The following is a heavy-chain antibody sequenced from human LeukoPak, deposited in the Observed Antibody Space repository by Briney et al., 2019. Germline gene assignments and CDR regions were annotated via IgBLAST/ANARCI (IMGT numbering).Heavy chain of an antibody. D-gene: IGHD2-2*01. CDR3: ARLVVVPAAIFRWFDP. V-gene: IGHV3-11*06. J-gene: IGHJ5*02. CDR2: ISSGSSYT. CDR1: GFTFSDYY. Sequence: GSLRLSCAASGFTFSDYYMSWIRQAPGKGLEWVSYISSGSSYTNYADSVKGRFTISRDNAKNSLYLQMNSLRAEDTAVYYCARLVVVPAAIFRWFDPWGQGTLVTVSS.